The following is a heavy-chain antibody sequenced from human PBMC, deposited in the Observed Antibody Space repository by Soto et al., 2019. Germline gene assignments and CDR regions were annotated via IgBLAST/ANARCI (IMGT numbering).Heavy chain of an antibody. Sequence: QVRLVQSGAEVKEPGASLKVSCKASGYTFTTYYIHWVRQAPEQGLEWMGIINPNGGATSYAQNFQGRVTMTGDTSTSTVYMELSSLRSEDTAMYYCARALTEFDYWGPGTLVTVSS. D-gene: IGHD7-27*01. J-gene: IGHJ4*02. CDR2: INPNGGAT. CDR3: ARALTEFDY. CDR1: GYTFTTYY. V-gene: IGHV1-46*01.